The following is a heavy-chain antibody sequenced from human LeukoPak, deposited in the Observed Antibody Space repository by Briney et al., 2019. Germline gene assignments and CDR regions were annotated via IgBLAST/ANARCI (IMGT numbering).Heavy chain of an antibody. V-gene: IGHV3-21*01. CDR3: ARVRYFDN. J-gene: IGHJ4*02. CDR2: ISSRSSYI. CDR1: GFTFSSYS. Sequence: KPGGSLRLSCAASGFTFSSYSMNSVRQAPGKGLEWVSSISSRSSYIYYADSAKGRITTSRDNAKNSLYLLMNSRRGEDMAVYYCARVRYFDNWGQGTLVTVSS.